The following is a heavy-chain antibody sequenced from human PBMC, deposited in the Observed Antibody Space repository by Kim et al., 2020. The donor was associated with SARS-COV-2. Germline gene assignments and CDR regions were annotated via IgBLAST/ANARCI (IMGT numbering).Heavy chain of an antibody. CDR1: GYTLTELS. D-gene: IGHD3-16*01. V-gene: IGHV1-24*01. J-gene: IGHJ4*02. CDR2: FDPEDGET. CDR3: ATTHLSEYDYVWGSPKALRGDY. Sequence: ASVKVSCKVSGYTLTELSMHWVRQAPGKGLEWMGGFDPEDGETIYAQKFQGRVTMTEDTSTDTAYMELSSLRSEDTAVYYCATTHLSEYDYVWGSPKALRGDYWVQGTLVTVSS.